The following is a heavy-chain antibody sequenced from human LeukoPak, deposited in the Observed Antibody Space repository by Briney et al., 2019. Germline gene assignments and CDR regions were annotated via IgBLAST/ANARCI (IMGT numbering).Heavy chain of an antibody. CDR2: ISYDGSNK. CDR1: GFTFSSYA. V-gene: IGHV3-30*04. J-gene: IGHJ4*02. D-gene: IGHD2-2*01. Sequence: GGSLRLSCAASGFTFSSYAMHWVRQAPGKGLEWVAVISYDGSNKYYADSVKGRFTISRDNSKNTLYLQMNSLRAEDTAVYYCASGHCSSTSCYEVDYWGQGTLVTVSS. CDR3: ASGHCSSTSCYEVDY.